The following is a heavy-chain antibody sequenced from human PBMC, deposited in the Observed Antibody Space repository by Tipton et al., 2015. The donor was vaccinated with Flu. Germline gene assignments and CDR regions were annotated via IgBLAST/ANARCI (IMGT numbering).Heavy chain of an antibody. Sequence: AASGFTFSDAWMNWVRQTPGQGLEWVGRIKRKIDGGTTDYATPVKGRFTISRDDSKNTLYPQINSLKTEDTAVYYCTTDVWTSRSSDYWGRGTLVTVSS. D-gene: IGHD3-10*01. CDR1: GFTFSDAW. CDR3: TTDVWTSRSSDY. J-gene: IGHJ4*02. V-gene: IGHV3-15*01. CDR2: IKRKIDGGTT.